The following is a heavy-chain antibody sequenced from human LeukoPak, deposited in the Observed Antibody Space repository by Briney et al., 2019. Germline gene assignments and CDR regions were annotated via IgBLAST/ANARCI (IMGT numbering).Heavy chain of an antibody. D-gene: IGHD6-13*01. Sequence: AETPSLTCTVSGGSMSSYYWFWIRQPPGKGLEWIGHIFYSGSTTYNPSLKSRVTISVDTSKNQFSLRLSSVTAADTAVYYCARYGTSWYAIDYWGQGTLVTVSS. J-gene: IGHJ4*02. CDR2: IFYSGST. CDR3: ARYGTSWYAIDY. V-gene: IGHV4-59*08. CDR1: GGSMSSYY.